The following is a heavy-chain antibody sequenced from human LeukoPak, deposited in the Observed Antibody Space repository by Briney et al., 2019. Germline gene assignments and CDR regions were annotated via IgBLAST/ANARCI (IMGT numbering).Heavy chain of an antibody. V-gene: IGHV3-23*01. Sequence: XVRQAPGMXXEWVSGISGSGTSTYYADSVKGRFTISRDNSKNRLFLQMNSLRAEDTAVYYCAKTRLLWFGELLDIDYWGQGTLVTVSS. J-gene: IGHJ4*02. D-gene: IGHD3-10*01. CDR2: ISGSGTST. CDR3: AKTRLLWFGELLDIDY.